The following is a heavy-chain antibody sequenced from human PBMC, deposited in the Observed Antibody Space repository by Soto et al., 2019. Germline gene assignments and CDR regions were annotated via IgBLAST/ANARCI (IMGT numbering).Heavy chain of an antibody. J-gene: IGHJ4*02. CDR1: GGTFSSYA. CDR2: IIPIFGTA. Sequence: SVKVSCKASGGTFSSYAISWVRQAPGQGLEWMGGIIPIFGTANYAQKFQGRVTITADESTSTAYMELSSLRSEDTAVYYCAHSGGYYYGSGSSIRGGYFDYWGQGTLVTVSS. D-gene: IGHD3-10*01. CDR3: AHSGGYYYGSGSSIRGGYFDY. V-gene: IGHV1-69*13.